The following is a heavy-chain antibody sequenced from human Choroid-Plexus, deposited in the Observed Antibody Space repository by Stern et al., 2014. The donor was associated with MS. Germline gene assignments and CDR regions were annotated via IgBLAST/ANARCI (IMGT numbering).Heavy chain of an antibody. Sequence: VQLVESGAEVKKPGASVKVSCKASGYTFTSYGISWVRQAPGQGLEWMGWISAYNGNPNSAQKLQGRVTMTTDTSTNTAYMELRGLRSDDTAVYYCARDGDGYNPYYFDYWGQGTLVTVSS. V-gene: IGHV1-18*01. J-gene: IGHJ4*02. CDR1: GYTFTSYG. CDR3: ARDGDGYNPYYFDY. CDR2: ISAYNGNP. D-gene: IGHD5-24*01.